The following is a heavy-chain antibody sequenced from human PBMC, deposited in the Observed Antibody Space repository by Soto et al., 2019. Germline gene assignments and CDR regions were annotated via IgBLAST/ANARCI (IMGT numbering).Heavy chain of an antibody. Sequence: QVQLVQSGAEVKKPGSSVKVSCKPSGGTFSSYAISWVRQAPGQGLEWMGGIIPIFGTANYAQKFQGRVTITADESTSTAYMELTSLRSEDTAVYYCARPKNDYGDYPDAFDIWGQGTMVTVSS. D-gene: IGHD4-17*01. V-gene: IGHV1-69*01. J-gene: IGHJ3*02. CDR3: ARPKNDYGDYPDAFDI. CDR1: GGTFSSYA. CDR2: IIPIFGTA.